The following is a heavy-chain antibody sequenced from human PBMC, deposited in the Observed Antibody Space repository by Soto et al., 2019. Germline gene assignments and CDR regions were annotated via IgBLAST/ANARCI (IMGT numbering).Heavy chain of an antibody. CDR1: GGSISSGGYY. CDR2: IYYSGST. V-gene: IGHV4-31*03. Sequence: QVQLQESGPGLVKPSQTLSLTCTVSGGSISSGGYYWSWIRQHPGKGLEWIGYIYYSGSTYYNPSLKSRVTITVDTSKNQFSLKLSSVTAADTAVYYCARVLRGYRNAIALNWFDPWGQGTLVTVSS. J-gene: IGHJ5*02. D-gene: IGHD5-18*01. CDR3: ARVLRGYRNAIALNWFDP.